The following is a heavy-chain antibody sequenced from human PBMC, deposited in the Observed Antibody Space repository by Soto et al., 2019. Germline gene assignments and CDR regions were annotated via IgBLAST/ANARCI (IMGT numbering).Heavy chain of an antibody. CDR2: ISADNCDT. D-gene: IGHD3-22*01. CDR3: ARDRSYDYETSGYPFDY. Sequence: QIQLVQSGGEMKKSGASVKVSCKASGYSFDRYGISWVRQAPGQRPEWMGWISADNCDTRLSQNVQGSLTLTTDTSTNTAYMDLRSLSSDDTAVYYCARDRSYDYETSGYPFDYWGQGTQVTVSS. V-gene: IGHV1-18*01. J-gene: IGHJ4*02. CDR1: GYSFDRYG.